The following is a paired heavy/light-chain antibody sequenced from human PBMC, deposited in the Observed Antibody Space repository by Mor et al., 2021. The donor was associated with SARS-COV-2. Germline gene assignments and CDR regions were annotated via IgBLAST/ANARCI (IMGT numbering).Light chain of an antibody. CDR3: QSADDSGSYYV. Sequence: SYELTQPPSVSVSPGQTARIPCSGDALPKQYTYWYQQKPGQAPLLVIYKDSERPSGIPERFSGSSSGTTATLTISGVQAEDEADYYCQSADDSGSYYVFGIGTKVSVL. V-gene: IGLV3-25*03. CDR2: KDS. CDR1: ALPKQY. J-gene: IGLJ1*01.
Heavy chain of an antibody. CDR3: VRGKEAGVDY. D-gene: IGHD6-19*01. Sequence: EVQLVESGGGLVQPGGSLRLSCSASGFAFHIYAMHWVRQAPGKGLEYVSAISNDDTVTYYADSVKGRFTISRDNSKSTLYLQLSSLRADDTAVYYCVRGKEAGVDYWGQGTLVTVSS. CDR2: ISNDDTVT. V-gene: IGHV3-64D*06. J-gene: IGHJ4*02. CDR1: GFAFHIYA.